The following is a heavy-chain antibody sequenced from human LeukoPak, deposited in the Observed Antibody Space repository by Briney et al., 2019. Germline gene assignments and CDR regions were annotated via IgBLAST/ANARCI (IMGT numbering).Heavy chain of an antibody. Sequence: GGSLRLSCAASGFTFSSYAMNWVRQAPGKGLEWVSSISSSSSYIYYADSVKGRFTISRDNAKNSLYLQMNSLRAEDTAVYYCARGSRDDYSNPPSDHWGQGTLVTVSS. CDR3: ARGSRDDYSNPPSDH. CDR1: GFTFSSYA. CDR2: ISSSSSYI. J-gene: IGHJ4*02. D-gene: IGHD4-11*01. V-gene: IGHV3-21*01.